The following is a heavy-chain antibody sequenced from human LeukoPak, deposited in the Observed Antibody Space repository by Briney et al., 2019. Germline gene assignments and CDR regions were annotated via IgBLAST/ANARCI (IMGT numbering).Heavy chain of an antibody. D-gene: IGHD6-13*01. CDR1: GFTFSSYW. V-gene: IGHV3-7*01. Sequence: GGSLRLSCAVSGFTFSSYWMNWVRQAPGKGLEWAASIKYDGGEKSYVDSVRDRFTISRDNTKNSLYLQMSSLRGEDTAVYYCARDGTAAGLYFDLWGQGTLVTVSS. CDR2: IKYDGGEK. CDR3: ARDGTAAGLYFDL. J-gene: IGHJ4*01.